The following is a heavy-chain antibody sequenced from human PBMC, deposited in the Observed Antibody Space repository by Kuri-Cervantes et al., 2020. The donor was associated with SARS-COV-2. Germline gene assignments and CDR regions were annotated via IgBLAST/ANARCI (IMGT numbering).Heavy chain of an antibody. V-gene: IGHV4-34*01. J-gene: IGHJ5*02. CDR1: GGSFSGYY. D-gene: IGHD6-13*01. CDR3: ARCRRIAAASRWFDP. CDR2: INHSGST. Sequence: GSLRLSCAVYGGSFSGYYWSWIRQPPGRGLEWIGEINHSGSTNYNPSLKSRVTIPVDTSKNQFSLKLSSVTAADTAVYYCARCRRIAAASRWFDPWGQGTLVTVSS.